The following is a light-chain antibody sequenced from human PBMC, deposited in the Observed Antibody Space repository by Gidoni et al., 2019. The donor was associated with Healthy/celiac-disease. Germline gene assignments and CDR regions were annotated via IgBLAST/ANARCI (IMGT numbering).Light chain of an antibody. V-gene: IGLV4-69*01. CDR1: SGHSSYA. CDR2: LNSDGSH. Sequence: QLVLTQSPSASASLGASVKLTCTLSSGHSSYAIAWHQQQPDKGPRYLMKLNSDGSHSKGDGIPDRFSGSSSGAERYLTISSLQSEDEADYYCQTWGTGKVFGGGTKLTVL. CDR3: QTWGTGKV. J-gene: IGLJ3*02.